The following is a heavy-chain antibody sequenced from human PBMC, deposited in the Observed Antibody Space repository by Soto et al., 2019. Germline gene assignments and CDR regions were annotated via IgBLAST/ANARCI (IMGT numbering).Heavy chain of an antibody. D-gene: IGHD2-15*01. J-gene: IGHJ4*02. Sequence: PGESLKISCKGSGYSFSSQWIGWVRQIPGRGLEWMGIIYPGDSDTIYSPSFQGQVTFSVDKSISTAYLQWSSLKASDTAMYYCATPGFCSGGSCSNGPDYWGKGTLVTVPS. V-gene: IGHV5-51*01. CDR2: IYPGDSDT. CDR1: GYSFSSQW. CDR3: ATPGFCSGGSCSNGPDY.